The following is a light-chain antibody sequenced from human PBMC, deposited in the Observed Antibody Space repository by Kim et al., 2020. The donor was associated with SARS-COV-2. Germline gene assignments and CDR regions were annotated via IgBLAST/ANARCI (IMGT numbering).Light chain of an antibody. CDR2: DAS. CDR1: QDISNY. CDR3: QHFDDLPPIT. V-gene: IGKV1-33*01. J-gene: IGKJ3*01. Sequence: SVGDRVTVTCQASQDISNYLNWYQQKPGKGPKLLIYDASNLETGVPSRFSGSGSGTDFTFTISSLQPEDIATYYCQHFDDLPPITFGPGTKVDIK.